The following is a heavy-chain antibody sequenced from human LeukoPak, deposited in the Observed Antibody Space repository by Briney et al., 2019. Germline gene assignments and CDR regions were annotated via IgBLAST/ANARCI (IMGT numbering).Heavy chain of an antibody. J-gene: IGHJ6*03. CDR3: ARGGDGFWLSNHYYYMDV. Sequence: SVKVSCKASGGSFTSFIINWVRQAPGQGLEWMGGFIPMVATANYAQKFQGRVKITTDESTDTAYMELRSLRSEDTAVYYCARGGDGFWLSNHYYYMDVWGKGTTVTVSS. V-gene: IGHV1-69*16. D-gene: IGHD3-9*01. CDR1: GGSFTSFI. CDR2: FIPMVATA.